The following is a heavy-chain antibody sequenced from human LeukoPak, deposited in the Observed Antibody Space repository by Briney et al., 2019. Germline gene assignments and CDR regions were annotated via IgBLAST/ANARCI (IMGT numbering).Heavy chain of an antibody. Sequence: PGGSLRLSCAASGFTFSSYSMNWVRQAPGKGLEWVSYISSSSSTIYYADSVKGRFTISRDNAKNSLYLQMNSLRAEDTAVYYCAGERYNWNPRIDYWGQGTLVTVSS. D-gene: IGHD1-20*01. J-gene: IGHJ4*02. V-gene: IGHV3-48*01. CDR2: ISSSSSTI. CDR1: GFTFSSYS. CDR3: AGERYNWNPRIDY.